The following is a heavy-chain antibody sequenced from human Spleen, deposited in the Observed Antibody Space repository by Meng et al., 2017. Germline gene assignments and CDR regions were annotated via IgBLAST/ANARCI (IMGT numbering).Heavy chain of an antibody. CDR1: GYTFTSYC. Sequence: GESLKISCKGSGYTFTSYCIGWVRQMPGKGLEWMGIIYPGDSDTTYSPSFQGQVTISADKSVSTAYLQWSSLKASDTAMYYCARFEGGWYFDLWGRGTLGTVSS. D-gene: IGHD3-9*01. CDR3: ARFEGGWYFDL. J-gene: IGHJ2*01. V-gene: IGHV5-51*01. CDR2: IYPGDSDT.